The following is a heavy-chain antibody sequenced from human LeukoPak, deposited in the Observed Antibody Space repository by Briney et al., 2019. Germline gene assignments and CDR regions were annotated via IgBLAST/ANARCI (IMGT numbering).Heavy chain of an antibody. CDR1: GYTFTSYY. D-gene: IGHD6-13*01. CDR2: INPSGGST. V-gene: IGHV1-46*01. Sequence: ASVKVSCKASGYTFTSYYMHWVRQAPGQGLEWMGIINPSGGSTSYAQNFQGRVNMTSDTSTSKVYMELSSLRSEDTAVYYCARGPLGSSSWYFLDPYFDYWGQGTLVTVSS. J-gene: IGHJ4*02. CDR3: ARGPLGSSSWYFLDPYFDY.